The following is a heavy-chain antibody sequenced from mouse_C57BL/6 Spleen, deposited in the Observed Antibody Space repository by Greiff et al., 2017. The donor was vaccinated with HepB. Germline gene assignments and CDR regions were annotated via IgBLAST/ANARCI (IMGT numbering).Heavy chain of an antibody. CDR3: TRDRDGYADGNYCAMDY. D-gene: IGHD2-2*01. J-gene: IGHJ4*01. Sequence: EVKLMESGEGLVKPGGSLKLSCAASGFTFSSYAMSWVRQTPEKRLEWVAYISSGGDYIYYADTVKGRFTISRDNARNTLYLQMSSLKSEDTAMYYCTRDRDGYADGNYCAMDYWGQGTSVTVSS. V-gene: IGHV5-9-1*02. CDR1: GFTFSSYA. CDR2: ISSGGDYI.